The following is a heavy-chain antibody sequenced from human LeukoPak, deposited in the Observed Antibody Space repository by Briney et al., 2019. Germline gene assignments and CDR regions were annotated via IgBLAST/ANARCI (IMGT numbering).Heavy chain of an antibody. CDR2: INPAGSET. J-gene: IGHJ4*02. D-gene: IGHD2-15*01. Sequence: GGSLRLSCAASGFSFSAYWMTWVRQAPGTGLEWVANINPAGSETYYVDPVKGRFSIPRDNAKNLVYLQMNSLRAEDTAVYHCARFGYVAAVDVWGQGTPVTVPS. CDR1: GFSFSAYW. CDR3: ARFGYVAAVDV. V-gene: IGHV3-7*01.